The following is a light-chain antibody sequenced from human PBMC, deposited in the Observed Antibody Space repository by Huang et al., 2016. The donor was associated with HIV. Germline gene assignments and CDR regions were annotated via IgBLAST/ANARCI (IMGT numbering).Light chain of an antibody. CDR3: QQRSDWPAIT. CDR1: QSVRYY. J-gene: IGKJ5*01. Sequence: EIVLTQSPATLSLSPGESATLSCRASQSVRYYLAWYQHKPGQAPRLLIYDSSNRATGIPARFSGSGSDTDFTLIIGSLEPEDSAVYYCQQRSDWPAITFGQGTRLEIK. CDR2: DSS. V-gene: IGKV3-11*01.